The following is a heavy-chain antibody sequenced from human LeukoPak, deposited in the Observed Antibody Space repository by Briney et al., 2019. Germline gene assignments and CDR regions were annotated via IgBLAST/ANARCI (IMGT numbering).Heavy chain of an antibody. V-gene: IGHV1-69*13. CDR2: IIPIFGTA. J-gene: IGHJ4*02. CDR1: GGTFSSYA. CDR3: ARVGGPLRFLEWSSFDY. D-gene: IGHD3-3*01. Sequence: ASVKVSCKASGGTFSSYAISWVRQAPGQGLEWMGGIIPIFGTANYAQKFQGRVTITADEPTSTAYMELSSLRSEDTAVYYCARVGGPLRFLEWSSFDYWGQGTLVTVSS.